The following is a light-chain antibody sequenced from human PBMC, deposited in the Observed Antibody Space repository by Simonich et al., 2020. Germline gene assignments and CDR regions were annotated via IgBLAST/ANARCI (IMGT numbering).Light chain of an antibody. CDR1: SSDVGGYNY. Sequence: QSALTQPASVSGSPGQSITISCTGTSSDVGGYNYVSWYQQHPGKAPKLMIYEVSKRPSGVSNRFSGSKSGNTASLTSSGLQAEDEADYYCSSYTSSSTSVFGGGTKLTVL. V-gene: IGLV2-14*01. CDR3: SSYTSSSTSV. CDR2: EVS. J-gene: IGLJ3*02.